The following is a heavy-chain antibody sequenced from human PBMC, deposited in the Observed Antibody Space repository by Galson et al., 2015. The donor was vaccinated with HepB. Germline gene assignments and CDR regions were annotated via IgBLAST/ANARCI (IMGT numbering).Heavy chain of an antibody. D-gene: IGHD7-27*01. CDR1: GFFFRTYA. J-gene: IGHJ2*01. Sequence: SLRVSCAASGFFFRTYAMSWVRQAPGQGLEWVSGISASGPCTFYADSLRGRVTITRDNSKNTLLLQMNSLRVDDTAIYYCATAVRDWGSNFWYLSVWGRGTLVTVSS. CDR3: ATAVRDWGSNFWYLSV. CDR2: ISASGPCT. V-gene: IGHV3-23*01.